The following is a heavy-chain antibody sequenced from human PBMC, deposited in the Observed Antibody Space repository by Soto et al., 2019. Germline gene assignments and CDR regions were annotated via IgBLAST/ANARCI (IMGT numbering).Heavy chain of an antibody. D-gene: IGHD3-9*01. CDR2: IVVGSGNT. CDR1: GFTFTSSV. CDR3: AAPGRPTYYDILTGDDAFDI. V-gene: IGHV1-58*01. J-gene: IGHJ3*02. Sequence: ASVKVSSKASGFTFTSSVVHGVRQARGQRLKWKGWIVVGSGNTNYAQKFQERVTITRDMSTSTAYMELSSLRSEDTAVYYCAAPGRPTYYDILTGDDAFDIWGQGTMVTVSS.